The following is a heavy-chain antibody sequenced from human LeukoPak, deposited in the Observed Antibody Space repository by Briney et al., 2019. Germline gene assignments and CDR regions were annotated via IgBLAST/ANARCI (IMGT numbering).Heavy chain of an antibody. Sequence: SQTLSLTCAVSGGSFSSGGYSWSWLRQPPGTGLEWVGYIYHSGSTYYNPSLKSRVTISVDRSKNQFSLKLSSVTAADTAVYYCARDSGATIFGVVNAFDIWGQGTMVTVSS. D-gene: IGHD3-3*01. CDR1: GGSFSSGGYS. CDR3: ARDSGATIFGVVNAFDI. CDR2: IYHSGST. J-gene: IGHJ3*02. V-gene: IGHV4-30-2*01.